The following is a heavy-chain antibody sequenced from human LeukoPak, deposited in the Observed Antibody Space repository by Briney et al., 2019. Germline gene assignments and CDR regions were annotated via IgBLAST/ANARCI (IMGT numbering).Heavy chain of an antibody. CDR2: ISGSGGST. CDR1: GFTFSSYA. D-gene: IGHD3-22*01. Sequence: GAPLRLSCAASGFTFSSYAMSWVRQAPGKGLEWVSAISGSGGSTYYADSVKGRFTISRDNSKNTLYLQMNSLRAEDTAVYYCAKLPNYYDSSGYYYWGQGTLVTVSS. V-gene: IGHV3-23*01. J-gene: IGHJ4*02. CDR3: AKLPNYYDSSGYYY.